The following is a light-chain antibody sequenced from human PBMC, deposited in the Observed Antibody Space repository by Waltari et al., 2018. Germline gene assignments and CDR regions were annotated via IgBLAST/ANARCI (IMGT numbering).Light chain of an antibody. J-gene: IGKJ1*01. CDR3: QHDLRLPVT. CDR1: QSVSRA. V-gene: IGKV3-20*01. Sequence: EIVLTQSPGTLSLSLGERATVPCRASQSVSRALAWYQQKPGQAPRLLIYGASTRATGIPDRFSGSGSGTDFSLTISRLEPDDFAVYYCQHDLRLPVTFGQGTTVEI. CDR2: GAS.